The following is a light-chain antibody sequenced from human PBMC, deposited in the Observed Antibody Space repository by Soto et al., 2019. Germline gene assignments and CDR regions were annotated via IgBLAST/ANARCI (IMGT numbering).Light chain of an antibody. CDR1: QGIGNA. V-gene: IGKV1-5*03. CDR2: KAS. Sequence: IQMTQSPSSLSASVGDRVTISCRASQGIGNALGWYQQKPGKPPKVLIYKASTLKSGVPSRFSGSGSGTEFTLTISSLQPDDFATYYCQHYNSYSEAFGQGTRLEI. CDR3: QHYNSYSEA. J-gene: IGKJ5*01.